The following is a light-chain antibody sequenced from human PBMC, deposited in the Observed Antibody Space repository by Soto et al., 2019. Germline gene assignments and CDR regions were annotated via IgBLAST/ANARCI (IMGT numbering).Light chain of an antibody. CDR3: KQYNSYSPTT. CDR1: QSISSW. Sequence: DIQMTQSPSTLSASVGDRVTITCRASQSISSWLAWYQQKPGKAPKLLIYDASSLKSGVPSRFGGSGSGTEFTLTISSLQPDDFATYYCKQYNSYSPTTFGQGTKLEIK. V-gene: IGKV1-5*01. CDR2: DAS. J-gene: IGKJ1*01.